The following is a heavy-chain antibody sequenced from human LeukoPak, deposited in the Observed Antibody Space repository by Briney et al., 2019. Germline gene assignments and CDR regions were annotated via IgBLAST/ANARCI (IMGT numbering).Heavy chain of an antibody. CDR3: ARGFRAPGKFDY. J-gene: IGHJ4*02. D-gene: IGHD1-26*01. CDR1: GGTFSSYA. CDR2: IIPILGIA. Sequence: SVKVSCTASGGTFSSYAISWVRQAPGQGLEWMGRIIPILGIANYAQKFQGRVTITADKSTSTAYMELSSLRSEDTAVYYCARGFRAPGKFDYWGQGTLVTVSS. V-gene: IGHV1-69*04.